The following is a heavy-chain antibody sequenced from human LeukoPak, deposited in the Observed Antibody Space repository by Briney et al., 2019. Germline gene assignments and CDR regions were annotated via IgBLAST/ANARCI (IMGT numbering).Heavy chain of an antibody. Sequence: ASVKVSCKASGYTFTSYGISWVRQAPGQGLEWMGWISAYNGNTNYAQKLQGRVTMTTDTSTSTAYMELRSLRSDDTAVYYCARDGDDILTGYPNYYYGMDVWGQGTTVTVSS. D-gene: IGHD3-9*01. CDR1: GYTFTSYG. CDR2: ISAYNGNT. CDR3: ARDGDDILTGYPNYYYGMDV. V-gene: IGHV1-18*01. J-gene: IGHJ6*02.